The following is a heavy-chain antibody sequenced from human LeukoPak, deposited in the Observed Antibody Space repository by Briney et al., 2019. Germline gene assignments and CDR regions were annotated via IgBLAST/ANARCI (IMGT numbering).Heavy chain of an antibody. J-gene: IGHJ4*02. D-gene: IGHD2/OR15-2a*01. CDR1: GGSISSYY. CDR3: ARFSQYYDSPTHYLDY. V-gene: IGHV4-4*07. CDR2: IYTSGST. Sequence: SETLSLTCTVSGGSISSYYWSWIRQPAGKGLEWIGHIYTSGSTNYNPSLKSRVTMSVDTSKNQFSLKLSSVTAADTAVYYCARFSQYYDSPTHYLDYWGQGILVTVSS.